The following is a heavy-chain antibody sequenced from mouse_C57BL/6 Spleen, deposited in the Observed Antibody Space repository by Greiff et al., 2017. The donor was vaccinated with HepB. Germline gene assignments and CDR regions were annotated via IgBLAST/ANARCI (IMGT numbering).Heavy chain of an antibody. CDR1: GYTFTSYW. CDR2: IDPSDSYT. Sequence: QVQLQQPGAELVRPGASVKLSCKASGYTFTSYWMHWVKQRPGQGLEWIGVIDPSDSYTNYNQKFKGNATLTVDTSSSTAYLQLSSLTSEDSAVYYCARKGAFYRHPGDYWGQGTTLTVSS. D-gene: IGHD2-3*01. V-gene: IGHV1-59*01. CDR3: ARKGAFYRHPGDY. J-gene: IGHJ2*01.